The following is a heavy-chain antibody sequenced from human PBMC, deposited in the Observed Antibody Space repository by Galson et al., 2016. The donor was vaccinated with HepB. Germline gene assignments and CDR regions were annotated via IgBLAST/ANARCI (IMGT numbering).Heavy chain of an antibody. D-gene: IGHD3-10*01. V-gene: IGHV4-59*01. CDR1: GGSMNTFY. CDR2: IYSSGNT. CDR3: AREMVRGGGRMDV. Sequence: SETLSLTCTVSGGSMNTFYWSWIRQPPGKGLEWIGYIYSSGNTHYKPSLQSRVTISIDTSKNQFYLKVNSVTAPDTAVYYCAREMVRGGGRMDVWGKGTTVTVSS. J-gene: IGHJ6*04.